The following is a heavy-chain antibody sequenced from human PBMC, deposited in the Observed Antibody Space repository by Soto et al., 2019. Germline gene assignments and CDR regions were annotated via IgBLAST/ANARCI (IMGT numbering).Heavy chain of an antibody. D-gene: IGHD5-12*01. CDR1: GFSISSGDW. J-gene: IGHJ4*02. CDR2: VYHDGSA. CDR3: ARLVYDSRLNYLYFDY. Sequence: WESLSLTCDVSGFSISSGDWWSWGRQPPGGGLEWIGEVYHDGSATYHPSLKRRATVSVDRINNRFSLRLNSVTAADTAIYYCARLVYDSRLNYLYFDYWGQGALVTVSS. V-gene: IGHV4-4*02.